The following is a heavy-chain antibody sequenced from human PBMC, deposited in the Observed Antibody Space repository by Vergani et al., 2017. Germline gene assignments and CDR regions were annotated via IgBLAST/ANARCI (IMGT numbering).Heavy chain of an antibody. J-gene: IGHJ5*02. CDR1: GGSFSGYY. V-gene: IGHV4-34*01. D-gene: IGHD1-26*01. CDR3: ASFRVGARRFDP. Sequence: QVQLQQWGAGLLKPSETLSLTCAVYGGSFSGYYWSWIRQPPGKGLEWIGEIKHSGSTNYNPSLKSRVTISVDTSKNQFSLKLSSVTAADTAVYYCASFRVGARRFDPWGQGTLVTVSS. CDR2: IKHSGST.